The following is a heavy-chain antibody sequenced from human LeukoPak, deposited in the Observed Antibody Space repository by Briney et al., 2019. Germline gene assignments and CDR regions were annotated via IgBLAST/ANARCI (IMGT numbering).Heavy chain of an antibody. J-gene: IGHJ3*02. V-gene: IGHV3-30-3*01. Sequence: PGGSLRLSCAASGFTFSNYPMHWVRQAPGKGLEWVAVVSRDGISKYYPDSVRGRFTISRDNSKNTLYLEVNSLRSEDTAVFYCAREIPNAFGIWGQGTMVTVSS. CDR1: GFTFSNYP. CDR2: VSRDGISK. CDR3: AREIPNAFGI.